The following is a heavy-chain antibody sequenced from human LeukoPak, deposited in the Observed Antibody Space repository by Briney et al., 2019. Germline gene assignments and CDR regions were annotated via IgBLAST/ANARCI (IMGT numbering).Heavy chain of an antibody. V-gene: IGHV1-69*01. D-gene: IGHD2-2*01. Sequence: GSSVKVSCKASGGTFSSYAISWVRQAPGQGLEWMGGIIPIFGTANYAQKFQGRGTITADESTSTAYMELSSLRSEDTAVYYCARAFEYQQTLYNWFDPWGQGTLVTVSS. J-gene: IGHJ5*02. CDR2: IIPIFGTA. CDR3: ARAFEYQQTLYNWFDP. CDR1: GGTFSSYA.